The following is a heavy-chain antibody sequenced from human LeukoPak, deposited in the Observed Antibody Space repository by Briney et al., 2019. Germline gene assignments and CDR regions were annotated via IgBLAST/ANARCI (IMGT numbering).Heavy chain of an antibody. CDR1: GGSFSGYY. J-gene: IGHJ4*02. CDR2: INHGGST. V-gene: IGHV4-34*01. CDR3: AREGVYYDILAAYYRPYYFDF. D-gene: IGHD3-9*01. Sequence: SETLSLTCAVYGGSFSGYYWSWIRQPPGKGLEWIGEINHGGSTNYNPSLKSRLTISVDTSKNQFSLKLSSVAAADTAVYYCAREGVYYDILAAYYRPYYFDFWGQGTLVTVYS.